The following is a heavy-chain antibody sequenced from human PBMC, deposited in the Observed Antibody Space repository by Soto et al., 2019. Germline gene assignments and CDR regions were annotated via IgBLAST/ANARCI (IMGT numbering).Heavy chain of an antibody. Sequence: QVQLEQSGAEVKSPGSSVHVSCKTSGGNFNTYPISWVRQAPGHRLEWMGKIIPIFGTPDYAQKFQGRVTINADEATTTVYMALRSLKSDDSAVYYGARDSRLWGSTGWKRENLFDIWGQGTMVTVSS. CDR2: IIPIFGTP. CDR3: ARDSRLWGSTGWKRENLFDI. J-gene: IGHJ3*02. CDR1: GGNFNTYP. V-gene: IGHV1-69*18. D-gene: IGHD3-16*01.